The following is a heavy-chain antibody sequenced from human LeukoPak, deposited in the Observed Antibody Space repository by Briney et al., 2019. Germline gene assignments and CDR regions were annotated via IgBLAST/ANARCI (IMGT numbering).Heavy chain of an antibody. D-gene: IGHD6-13*01. CDR2: IYYSVST. CDR1: GGSISSYY. CDR3: ARAWKSYSSNFDYYYGMDV. Sequence: LETPSLTCTVSGGSISSYYWSWIRQPPGKGLEWIGYIYYSVSTNYNPSLKSRVTISVDTSKNQFSLKLSSVTAADTAVYYCARAWKSYSSNFDYYYGMDVWGQGTTVTVSS. V-gene: IGHV4-59*01. J-gene: IGHJ6*02.